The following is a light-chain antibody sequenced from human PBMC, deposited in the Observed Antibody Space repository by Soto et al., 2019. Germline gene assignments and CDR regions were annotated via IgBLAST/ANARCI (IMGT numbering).Light chain of an antibody. J-gene: IGKJ1*01. Sequence: EIVLTQSPGTLSLSPGERATLSCRASQSVSSSYLVWYQQKPGQAPRLLIYGAYNRATGIPDRFSGSGSGTDFTLTISRLEPEDFAVYYCQQYSSSWTFGQGTKVEIK. V-gene: IGKV3-20*01. CDR1: QSVSSSY. CDR2: GAY. CDR3: QQYSSSWT.